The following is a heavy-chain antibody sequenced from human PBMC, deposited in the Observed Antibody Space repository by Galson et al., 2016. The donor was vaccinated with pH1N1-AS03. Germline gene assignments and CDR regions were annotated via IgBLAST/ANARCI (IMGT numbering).Heavy chain of an antibody. V-gene: IGHV5-51*03. CDR1: GSNLMSYW. CDR3: ARPSPLGIPGRKGLYAFDF. CDR2: MYPEDSDI. Sequence: QSGAEVKKPGESLRISCKVYGSNLMSYWIGWVRQMPGKGLEWLGIMYPEDSDIRYSPSLRGQVTISADKSISTAYLQWTSLEASDSAIYFCARPSPLGIPGRKGLYAFDFWGQGTKVTVSS. D-gene: IGHD7-27*01. J-gene: IGHJ3*01.